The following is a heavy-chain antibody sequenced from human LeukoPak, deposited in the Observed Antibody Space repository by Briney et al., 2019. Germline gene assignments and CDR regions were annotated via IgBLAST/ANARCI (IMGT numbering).Heavy chain of an antibody. J-gene: IGHJ4*02. CDR2: ISAYNGNT. D-gene: IGHD2-15*01. V-gene: IGHV1-18*04. CDR3: ARDCWFGVVAATPCYFDY. CDR1: GYTFTSYG. Sequence: ASVKVSCKASGYTFTSYGISWVRQAPGQGLEWMGWISAYNGNTNYAQKLQGRVTMTTDTSTSTAYMELRSLRSDDTAVYYCARDCWFGVVAATPCYFDYWGQGTLVTVSS.